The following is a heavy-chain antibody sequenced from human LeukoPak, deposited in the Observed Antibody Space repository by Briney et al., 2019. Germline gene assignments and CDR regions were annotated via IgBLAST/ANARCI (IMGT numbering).Heavy chain of an antibody. V-gene: IGHV3-23*01. CDR1: GFTFSGYA. J-gene: IGHJ4*02. Sequence: GGSLRLSCAASGFTFSGYALSWVRQAPGKGLEWVSAISGSGGSTYYADSVKGRFTISRDDSKNTLDLQMNSLRAEDTAVYYCAKDATASPYFHWFDNWGQGTQVIVSS. CDR3: AKDATASPYFHWFDN. D-gene: IGHD3-9*01. CDR2: ISGSGGST.